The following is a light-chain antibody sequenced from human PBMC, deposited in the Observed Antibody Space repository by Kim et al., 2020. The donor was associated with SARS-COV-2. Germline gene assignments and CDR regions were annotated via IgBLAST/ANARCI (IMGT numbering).Light chain of an antibody. Sequence: QSVLTQPASVSGSPGQSITISCTGTSSDVGGYDYVSWYQQHPDKVPKLIIYDVTKRPSGVFNRFSGSKSGNTASLTISGLQAEDEADYYCSSFTSRRTYIFGTGTKVTVL. CDR3: SSFTSRRTYI. CDR1: SSDVGGYDY. J-gene: IGLJ1*01. CDR2: DVT. V-gene: IGLV2-14*01.